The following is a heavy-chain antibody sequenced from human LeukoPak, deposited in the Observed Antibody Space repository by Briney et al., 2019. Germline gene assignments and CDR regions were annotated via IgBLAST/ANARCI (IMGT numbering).Heavy chain of an antibody. J-gene: IGHJ6*03. D-gene: IGHD3-10*01. CDR2: IYTSGST. Sequence: SETLSLTCTVSGGSISSYYWSWIRQPPGKGLEWIGYIYTSGSTNYNPSLKSRVTISVDTSKNQFSLKLSSVTAADTAVYYCASSDYYGSGSHYYYMDVWGKGTTVTVSS. CDR1: GGSISSYY. V-gene: IGHV4-4*09. CDR3: ASSDYYGSGSHYYYMDV.